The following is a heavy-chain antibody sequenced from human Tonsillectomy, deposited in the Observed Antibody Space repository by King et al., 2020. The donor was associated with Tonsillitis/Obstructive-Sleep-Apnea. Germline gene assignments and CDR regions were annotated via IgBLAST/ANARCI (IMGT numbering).Heavy chain of an antibody. D-gene: IGHD3-22*01. CDR3: ARDSRSHYYDTSGYYTFEY. V-gene: IGHV1-18*01. CDR1: GYTFTTYG. CDR2: ISAYNGDT. J-gene: IGHJ4*02. Sequence: QLVQSGAEVKKPGASVKVSCKASGYTFTTYGISWVRQAPGQGLEWMGWISAYNGDTDYAQKLQDRVTMTTDTSTSTAYMEVRSLRSDDTAVYYCARDSRSHYYDTSGYYTFEYWGQGTLVTVSS.